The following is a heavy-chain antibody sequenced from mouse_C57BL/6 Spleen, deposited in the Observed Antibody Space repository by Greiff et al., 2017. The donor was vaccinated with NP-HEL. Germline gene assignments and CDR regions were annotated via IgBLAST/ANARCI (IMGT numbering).Heavy chain of an antibody. Sequence: VQLQPSGAELVRPGASVTLSCKASGYTFTDYEMHWVKQTPVHGLEWIGAIDPETGGTAYNQKFKGKAILTADKSSSTAYRELRSLTSEDSAVYYGTRGDYRYYFDVWGTGTTVTVSS. CDR2: IDPETGGT. CDR1: GYTFTDYE. V-gene: IGHV1-15*01. J-gene: IGHJ1*03. CDR3: TRGDYRYYFDV. D-gene: IGHD2-12*01.